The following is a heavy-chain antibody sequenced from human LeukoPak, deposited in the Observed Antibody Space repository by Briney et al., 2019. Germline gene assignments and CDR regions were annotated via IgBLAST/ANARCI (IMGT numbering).Heavy chain of an antibody. CDR1: GFTFSSYS. CDR2: ISSSSSYI. J-gene: IGHJ4*02. Sequence: KSGGSLRLSCAASGFTFSSYSMNWVRQAPGKGLEWVSSISSSSSYIYYADSVKGRFTIPRDNAKNSLYLQMNSLRAEDTAVYYCALTVVVAAQEMADWGQGTLVTVSS. V-gene: IGHV3-21*01. CDR3: ALTVVVAAQEMAD. D-gene: IGHD2-15*01.